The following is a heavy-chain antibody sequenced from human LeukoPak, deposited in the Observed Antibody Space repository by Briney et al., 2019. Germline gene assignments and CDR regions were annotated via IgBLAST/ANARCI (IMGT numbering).Heavy chain of an antibody. J-gene: IGHJ6*02. CDR3: ARADSGYDSGPYYYYYGMDV. Sequence: SVKVSCKASGGTFSSYAISWVRQAPGQGLEWMGRIIPILGIANYAQKFQGRVTITADKSTSTAYMELSSLRSEDTAVYYCARADSGYDSGPYYYYYGMDVWGQGTTVTVSS. CDR1: GGTFSSYA. V-gene: IGHV1-69*04. CDR2: IIPILGIA. D-gene: IGHD5-12*01.